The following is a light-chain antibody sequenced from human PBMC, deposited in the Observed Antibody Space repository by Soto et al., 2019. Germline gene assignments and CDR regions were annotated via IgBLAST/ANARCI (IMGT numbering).Light chain of an antibody. Sequence: EIVMTQSPATLSVSPGERVTLSCRASQSVSSNLAWYQQTPGQAPRLLIYGVSSRANGTPDRFSGSGSGTDFTLTISRLEPEDFAVYYCQQYGSSPWTFGQGTKVDI. CDR2: GVS. CDR3: QQYGSSPWT. CDR1: QSVSSN. V-gene: IGKV3-20*01. J-gene: IGKJ1*01.